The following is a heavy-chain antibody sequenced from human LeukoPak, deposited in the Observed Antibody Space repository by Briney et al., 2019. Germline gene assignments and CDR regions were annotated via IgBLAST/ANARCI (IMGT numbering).Heavy chain of an antibody. J-gene: IGHJ4*02. V-gene: IGHV4-30-4*08. Sequence: SQTLSLTCTVPGGSISSGDYYWSWIRQPPGKGLEWIGYIYYSGSTYYNPSLKSRVTISVDTSKNQFSLKLSSVTAADTAVYYCARVGRGLRVRSFDYWGQGTLVTVSS. CDR2: IYYSGST. D-gene: IGHD4-17*01. CDR1: GGSISSGDYY. CDR3: ARVGRGLRVRSFDY.